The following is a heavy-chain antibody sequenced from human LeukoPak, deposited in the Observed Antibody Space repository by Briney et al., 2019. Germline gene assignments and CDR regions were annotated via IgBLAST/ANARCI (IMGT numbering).Heavy chain of an antibody. J-gene: IGHJ5*02. CDR2: IYHSGST. V-gene: IGHV4-34*01. Sequence: SETLSLTCAVYGGSFSGYYWSWIRQPPGKGLEWIGSIYHSGSTYYNPSLKSRVTISVDTSKNQFSLKLSSVTAADTAVYYCARKRYSNYDWFDPWGQGTLVTVSS. CDR1: GGSFSGYY. D-gene: IGHD4-11*01. CDR3: ARKRYSNYDWFDP.